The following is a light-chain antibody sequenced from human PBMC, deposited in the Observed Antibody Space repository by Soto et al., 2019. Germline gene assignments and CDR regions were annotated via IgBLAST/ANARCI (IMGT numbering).Light chain of an antibody. J-gene: IGKJ1*01. Sequence: IQMTQSHSSLSASVGDRVTITCRASQSISTYLNWYQQKAGLAPKLLIYAASSLQSGVPSRFSGSGSGTDFTLTISSLQPEDFATYYCQQTYSTPPTFGQGTKVDI. CDR3: QQTYSTPPT. V-gene: IGKV1-39*01. CDR2: AAS. CDR1: QSISTY.